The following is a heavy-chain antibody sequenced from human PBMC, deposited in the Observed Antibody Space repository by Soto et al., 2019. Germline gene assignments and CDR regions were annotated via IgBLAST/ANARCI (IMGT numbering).Heavy chain of an antibody. CDR2: IYYSGST. V-gene: IGHV4-61*01. CDR3: ARSYTYDYSVFGY. CDR1: GGSVSSGSYY. D-gene: IGHD3-16*01. J-gene: IGHJ4*02. Sequence: SETLSLTCTVSGGSVSSGSYYWSWIRQPPGKGLEWIGYIYYSGSTNYNPSLKSRVTISVDTSKNQFSLKLSSVTAADTAVYYCARSYTYDYSVFGYWGQGTLVTVS.